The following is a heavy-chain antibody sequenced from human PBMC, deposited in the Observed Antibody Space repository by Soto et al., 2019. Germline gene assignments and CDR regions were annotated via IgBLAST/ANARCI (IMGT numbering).Heavy chain of an antibody. CDR2: ISSSRSNI. D-gene: IGHD6-13*01. CDR3: ARDLSIAAAGMYYFDY. J-gene: IGHJ4*02. Sequence: PGGSLRLSCAASAFTFSSYGMHWVRQAPGKGLEWVSYISSSRSNIYYADSVKGRFTISRDNAKNSLYLQMNSLRDEDTAVYYCARDLSIAAAGMYYFDYWGQGTLVTVSS. V-gene: IGHV3-48*02. CDR1: AFTFSSYG.